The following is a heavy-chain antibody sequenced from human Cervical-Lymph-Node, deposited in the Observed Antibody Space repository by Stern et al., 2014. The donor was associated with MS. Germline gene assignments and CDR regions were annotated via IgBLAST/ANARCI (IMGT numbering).Heavy chain of an antibody. V-gene: IGHV4-59*01. CDR2: IYYSGNA. CDR3: ARDYGSGDIDYGMDV. Sequence: QVQLQESGPGLVKPSETLSLRCTVSGGSLSGYYWSWIRQPPGKGLEWIGYIYYSGNANYNSSLKSRATMSVDTSKNQFSLRLSSVTAADTDVYYCARDYGSGDIDYGMDVWGQGTTVIVTS. J-gene: IGHJ6*02. CDR1: GGSLSGYY. D-gene: IGHD3-10*01.